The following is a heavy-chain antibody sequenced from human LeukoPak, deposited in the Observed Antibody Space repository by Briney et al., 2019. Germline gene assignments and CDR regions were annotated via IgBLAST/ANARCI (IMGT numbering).Heavy chain of an antibody. J-gene: IGHJ4*02. CDR2: IYSGGST. CDR1: ALTVSSND. CDR3: AKDPSIAAAGTGVDY. D-gene: IGHD6-13*01. Sequence: GGSLRLSCAASALTVSSNDMNWVRQAPGKGLEWVSVIYSGGSTYYADSVKGRFTISRDNSKNTVYLQMNSLRAEDTAVYYCAKDPSIAAAGTGVDYWGQGTLVTVSS. V-gene: IGHV3-53*05.